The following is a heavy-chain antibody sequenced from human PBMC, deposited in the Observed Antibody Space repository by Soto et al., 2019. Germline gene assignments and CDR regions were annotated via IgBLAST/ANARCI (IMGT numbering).Heavy chain of an antibody. Sequence: ASVKVSCTPSATTFASPGFSWVRQAPGQGLEWMGWISGFNGQTNYALKFQGRVNLTTDTSTNTAYMEMRSLRSDDTAVYFCARVEPRGVAVVRDYWGQGTLVTVSS. V-gene: IGHV1-18*01. J-gene: IGHJ4*02. CDR3: ARVEPRGVAVVRDY. CDR1: ATTFASPG. D-gene: IGHD3-10*01. CDR2: ISGFNGQT.